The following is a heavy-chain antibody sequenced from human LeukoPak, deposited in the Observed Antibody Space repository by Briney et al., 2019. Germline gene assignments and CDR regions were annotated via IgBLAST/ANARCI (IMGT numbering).Heavy chain of an antibody. Sequence: NPGGSLRLPCAGSGFTFSSYNMIWVRQAPGKGLEWVSSISSSCSYIYYADSVKGRFTISRDNAKNSLYLQMNSLRAEDTAVYYCARGSLGELLWFGANVDFWAQGNLVPVSS. D-gene: IGHD3-10*01. J-gene: IGHJ4*02. CDR1: GFTFSSYN. CDR3: ARGSLGELLWFGANVDF. CDR2: ISSSCSYI. V-gene: IGHV3-21*01.